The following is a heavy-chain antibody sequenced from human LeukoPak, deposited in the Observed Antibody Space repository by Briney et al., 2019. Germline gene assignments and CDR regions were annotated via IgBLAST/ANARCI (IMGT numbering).Heavy chain of an antibody. D-gene: IGHD1-26*01. V-gene: IGHV3-33*01. Sequence: GGSPRLSCEASGFTFRNHGMHWVRQAPGKGLEWVAVIWYDGSNKEYADSVKGRFTISRDNPKNTLYLQMNSLRVEDTAVYYCVRDTRSYYLDYWGQGTPVTVSS. J-gene: IGHJ4*02. CDR3: VRDTRSYYLDY. CDR1: GFTFRNHG. CDR2: IWYDGSNK.